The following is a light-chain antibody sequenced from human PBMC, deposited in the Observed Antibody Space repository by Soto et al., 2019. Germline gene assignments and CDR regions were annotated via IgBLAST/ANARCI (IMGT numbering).Light chain of an antibody. CDR2: WAS. Sequence: DIVMTQSPDSLAVSLGERATINCKSSQSLLYSSNNKNYLVWYQQKAGQPPKLLIYWASTRESGVPDRFSGSGSGTDFTLTISSLQAEDVAVYYCQLYYSPPLTFGQGTKVEVK. V-gene: IGKV4-1*01. J-gene: IGKJ1*01. CDR3: QLYYSPPLT. CDR1: QSLLYSSNNKNY.